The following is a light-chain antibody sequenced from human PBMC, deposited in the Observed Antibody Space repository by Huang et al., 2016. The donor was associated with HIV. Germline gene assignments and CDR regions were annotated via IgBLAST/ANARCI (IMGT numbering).Light chain of an antibody. J-gene: IGKJ5*01. CDR1: QDISNS. CDR2: GAS. Sequence: AIQLTQSPSSLSASVGDRVIITCRASQDISNSFAWYQQKPGKAPKSLIFGASTLQSGVSSRFSGSASGTYFTLTINGLQPEDFATYYCQQLHDYPVTFGQGTRLDI. CDR3: QQLHDYPVT. V-gene: IGKV1D-13*01.